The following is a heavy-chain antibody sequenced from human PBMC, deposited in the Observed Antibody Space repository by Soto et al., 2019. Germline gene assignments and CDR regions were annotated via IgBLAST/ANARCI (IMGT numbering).Heavy chain of an antibody. V-gene: IGHV2-26*01. J-gene: IGHJ6*03. D-gene: IGHD3-3*01. CDR2: IFSNDEK. CDR1: GFSLSNARMG. CDR3: ARIRFLEWFTPMDV. Sequence: SGPTLVNPTETLTLTCTVSGFSLSNARMGVSWIRQPPGKALEWLAHIFSNDEKYYSTSLKSRLTISKDTSKSQVVLTMTNIDPVDTATYYCARIRFLEWFTPMDVWGKGTTVTVSS.